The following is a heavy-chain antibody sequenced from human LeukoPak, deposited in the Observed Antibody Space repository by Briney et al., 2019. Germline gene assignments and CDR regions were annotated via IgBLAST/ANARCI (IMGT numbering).Heavy chain of an antibody. D-gene: IGHD3-10*01. V-gene: IGHV4-34*01. CDR2: INHSGST. CDR3: ARGSPTRYYYGSGSYSPFDY. CDR1: GGSFSGYY. J-gene: IGHJ4*02. Sequence: PSETLSLTCAVYGGSFSGYYWSWIRQPPGKGLEWIGEINHSGSTNYNPSLKSRVTISVDTSKNQFSLKLSSVTAADTAVYYCARGSPTRYYYGSGSYSPFDYWGQGTLVTVSS.